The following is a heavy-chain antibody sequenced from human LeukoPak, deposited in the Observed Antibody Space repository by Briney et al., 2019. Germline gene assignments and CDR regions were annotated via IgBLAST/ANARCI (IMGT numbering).Heavy chain of an antibody. CDR3: ARVLHAPKFIDS. CDR1: GGSISSYY. Sequence: SETLSLTCTVSGGSISSYYWAWFRQPPGKGLEWIATVFQLQTVRSFYNKSLESRVTMSLDTSQNQFSLNLTSVTAADTALYFCARVLHAPKFIDSWGQGTLVNVSP. CDR2: VFQLQTVRS. D-gene: IGHD2-8*01. V-gene: IGHV4-59*04. J-gene: IGHJ4*02.